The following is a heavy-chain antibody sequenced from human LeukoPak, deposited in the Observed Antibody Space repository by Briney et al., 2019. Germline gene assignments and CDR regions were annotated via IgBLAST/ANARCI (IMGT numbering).Heavy chain of an antibody. V-gene: IGHV3-66*04. CDR2: IYSGGST. Sequence: GGSLRLSCAASGFTVSSNYMSWVRQAPGKGLEWVSVIYSGGSTYYADSVKGRFTISRDNSKNTLYLQMNSLRAEDTATYYCAKLSRGEPNDYWGQGTLVTVSS. CDR3: AKLSRGEPNDY. J-gene: IGHJ4*02. CDR1: GFTVSSNY. D-gene: IGHD4-17*01.